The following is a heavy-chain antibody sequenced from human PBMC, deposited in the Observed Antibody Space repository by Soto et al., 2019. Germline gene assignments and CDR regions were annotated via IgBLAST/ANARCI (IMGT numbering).Heavy chain of an antibody. V-gene: IGHV3-23*01. J-gene: IGHJ6*03. Sequence: GGSLRLSCAASGFTFSSYAMSWVRQAPGKGLEWVSAISGSGGSTYYADSVKGRFTISRDNSKNTRYLQMNSLRAEDTAVYYCVAGGSEDYYYYYMDVWGKGTTVTVSS. CDR2: ISGSGGST. D-gene: IGHD3-10*01. CDR1: GFTFSSYA. CDR3: VAGGSEDYYYYYMDV.